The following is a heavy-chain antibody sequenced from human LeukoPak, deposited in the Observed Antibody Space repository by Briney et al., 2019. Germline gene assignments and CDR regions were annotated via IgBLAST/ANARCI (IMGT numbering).Heavy chain of an antibody. CDR2: IYSGGST. CDR3: AKDLRGGYSSSWHQFDY. V-gene: IGHV3-66*01. D-gene: IGHD6-13*01. CDR1: GFTVSSNY. Sequence: GGSLRLSCAASGFTVSSNYMSWVRQAPGKGLEWVSVIYSGGSTYYADSVKGRFTISRDNSKNTLYLQMNSLRAEDTAVYYCAKDLRGGYSSSWHQFDYWGQGTLVTVSS. J-gene: IGHJ4*02.